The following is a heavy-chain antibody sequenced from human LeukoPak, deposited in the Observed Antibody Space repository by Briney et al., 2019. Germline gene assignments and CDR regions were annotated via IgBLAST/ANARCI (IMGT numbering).Heavy chain of an antibody. CDR1: GFTLSSYW. D-gene: IGHD3-10*01. CDR3: AKDRSRIWFGESDLLFDY. J-gene: IGHJ4*02. V-gene: IGHV3-7*03. Sequence: GGSLRLSCAASGFTLSSYWMSWVRQAPGKGLEWVANIKQDGSEKNYVDFVKGRFTISRDNAKNSLYLQMNSLRAEDTAVYYCAKDRSRIWFGESDLLFDYWGQGTLVTVSS. CDR2: IKQDGSEK.